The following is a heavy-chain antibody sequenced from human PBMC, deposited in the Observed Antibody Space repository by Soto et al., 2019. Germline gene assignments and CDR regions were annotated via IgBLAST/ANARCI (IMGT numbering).Heavy chain of an antibody. CDR3: ARRWVLLWFGELLVMVVITDPYYYYGMDV. V-gene: IGHV4-34*01. D-gene: IGHD3-10*01. CDR1: GGSFSGYY. Sequence: QVQLQQWGAGLLKPSETLSLTCAVYGGSFSGYYWSWIRQPPGKGLEWIGEINHSGSTNYNPSLKSRVTISVDTSKNQFSLKLSSVTAADTAVYYCARRWVLLWFGELLVMVVITDPYYYYGMDVWGQGTTVTVSS. CDR2: INHSGST. J-gene: IGHJ6*02.